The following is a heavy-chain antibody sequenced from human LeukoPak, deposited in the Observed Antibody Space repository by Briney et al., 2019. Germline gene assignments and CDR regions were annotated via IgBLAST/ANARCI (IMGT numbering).Heavy chain of an antibody. CDR2: INNRGYST. V-gene: IGHV3-23*01. J-gene: IGHJ4*02. D-gene: IGHD3-22*01. CDR3: AKENGNYYDSGGPDY. CDR1: GFTFSGYT. Sequence: GGSLRLSCAASGFTFSGYTMSWVRQAPGKGLEWVSGINNRGYSTYYADSVKGRFTVSRDNSKNTLYLQMDSLRADDTAVYYCAKENGNYYDSGGPDYWGQGTLVTVS.